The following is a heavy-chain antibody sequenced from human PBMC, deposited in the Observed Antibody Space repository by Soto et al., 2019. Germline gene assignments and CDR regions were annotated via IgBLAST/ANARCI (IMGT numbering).Heavy chain of an antibody. CDR3: ARGHPAPGAHLGYSGYVYFDY. CDR2: IIPIFGTA. Sequence: QVQLVQSGAEVKKPGSSVKVSCKASGGTFSSYAISWVRQAPGQGLEWMGGIIPIFGTANYAQKIQGRVTITADESTSTAYMELSSLRSEDTAVYYCARGHPAPGAHLGYSGYVYFDYWGQGTLVTVSS. CDR1: GGTFSSYA. D-gene: IGHD5-12*01. V-gene: IGHV1-69*01. J-gene: IGHJ4*02.